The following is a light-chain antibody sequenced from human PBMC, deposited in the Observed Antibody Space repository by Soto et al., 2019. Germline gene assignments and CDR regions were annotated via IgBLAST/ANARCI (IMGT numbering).Light chain of an antibody. CDR2: DVS. CDR1: SSDVGGYNY. J-gene: IGLJ1*01. CDR3: SSYTTSNTRQIV. V-gene: IGLV2-14*03. Sequence: ALTQPASVSGSPGQSITISCTGTSSDVGGYNYVSWYQHHPGKSPKLIIYDVSNRPSGVSIRFSGSKSDNTASLTISGLQPEDEADYHCSSYTTSNTRQIVFGTGTKVTVL.